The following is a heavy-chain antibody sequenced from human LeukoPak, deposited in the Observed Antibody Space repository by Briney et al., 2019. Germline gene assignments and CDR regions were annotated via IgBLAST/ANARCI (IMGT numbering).Heavy chain of an antibody. Sequence: SETLSLTCTVSGGSINKYYWSWNRQSPGKGLEWLGYVHDSAGTIYNPPLKSRVTISVGTSKTQFSLKVTSVTTADTAVYYCAKGRKDFDTNLGPFDSWGQGILVTVSS. V-gene: IGHV4-59*01. D-gene: IGHD3-9*01. CDR2: VHDSAGT. CDR3: AKGRKDFDTNLGPFDS. CDR1: GGSINKYY. J-gene: IGHJ4*02.